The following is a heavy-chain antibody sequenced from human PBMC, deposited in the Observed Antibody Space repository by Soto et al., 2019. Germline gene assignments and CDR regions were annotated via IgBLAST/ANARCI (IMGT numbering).Heavy chain of an antibody. CDR3: ARDSDYDVLTGPFDY. D-gene: IGHD3-9*01. CDR1: GYSISSGYY. J-gene: IGHJ4*02. V-gene: IGHV4-38-2*02. CDR2: IYHSGST. Sequence: SETLSLTCAVSGYSISSGYYWGWIRQPPGKGLEWIGSIYHSGSTYYNPSLKSRVTISVDTSKNQFSLKLSSVTAADTAVYYCARDSDYDVLTGPFDYWGQGTLVTVSS.